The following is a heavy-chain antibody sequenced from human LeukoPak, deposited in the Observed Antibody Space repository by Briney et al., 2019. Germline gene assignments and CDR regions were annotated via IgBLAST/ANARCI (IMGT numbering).Heavy chain of an antibody. CDR2: IKQDGSLT. J-gene: IGHJ4*02. D-gene: IGHD3-16*01. CDR3: TRWGGGFDY. CDR1: GFTFTRFW. Sequence: GGSLRLSCAASGFTFTRFWMSWVRQAPGKGREWVANIKQDGSLTYYVDSVGGRFTISRDNAQDSLYLQMNTLRDEATAVCYCTRWGGGFDYWGQETLVTVSS. V-gene: IGHV3-7*04.